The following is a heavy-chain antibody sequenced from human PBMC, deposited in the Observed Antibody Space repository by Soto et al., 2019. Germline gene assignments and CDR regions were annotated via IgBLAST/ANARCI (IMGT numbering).Heavy chain of an antibody. CDR2: IYSGGYT. V-gene: IGHV3-53*01. CDR3: ATRPGRGGY. D-gene: IGHD3-10*01. J-gene: IGHJ4*02. Sequence: EVQLVESGGGLIQPGGSLRLSCAVSGFTVSNNYMSWVRQAPGKGLEGVSVIYSGGYTAYGDSVKGRFTISRDNSKNTPYLQKNTRGADDTVVFYGATRPGRGGYWGQGTLVTVSS. CDR1: GFTVSNNY.